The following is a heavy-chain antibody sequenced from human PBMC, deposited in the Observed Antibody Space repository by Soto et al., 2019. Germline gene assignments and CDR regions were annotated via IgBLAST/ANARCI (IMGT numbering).Heavy chain of an antibody. CDR3: ARRPYYGSGNYYGRSSGLDV. Sequence: QVQLQQWGAGLLKPSETLSLTCAVYGGPFSGYYWSWIRQPPGKGLEWIGEINHSGSVNYNPSLKSRVTMSVDPAQRHFSLKVNSVTAADTAVYYCARRPYYGSGNYYGRSSGLDVWGQGTTVTVSS. V-gene: IGHV4-34*01. J-gene: IGHJ6*02. D-gene: IGHD3-10*01. CDR1: GGPFSGYY. CDR2: INHSGSV.